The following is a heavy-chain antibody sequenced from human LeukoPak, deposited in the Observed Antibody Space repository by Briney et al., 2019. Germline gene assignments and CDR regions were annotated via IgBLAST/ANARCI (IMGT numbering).Heavy chain of an antibody. V-gene: IGHV4-39*01. CDR2: IYYSGST. D-gene: IGHD4-23*01. J-gene: IGHJ4*02. CDR3: ARHQVLHYGGNSDIDY. CDR1: GGSISSSSYY. Sequence: SQTLSLTCTVSGGSISSSSYYWGWIRQPPGKGLEWIGRIYYSGSTYYNPSLKSRVTISVDTSKNQFSLKLSSVTAADTAVYYCARHQVLHYGGNSDIDYWGQGTLVTVSS.